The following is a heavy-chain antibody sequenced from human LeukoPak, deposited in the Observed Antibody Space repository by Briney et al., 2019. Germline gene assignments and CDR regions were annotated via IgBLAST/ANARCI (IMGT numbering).Heavy chain of an antibody. CDR3: AKDGDCGGGTCYSGFDV. D-gene: IGHD2-15*01. J-gene: IGHJ6*02. CDR1: GFTFSRYW. Sequence: GGSLRLSCAASGFTFSRYWMTWARQAPGKGLEWVANIKQDGSEKYYVDSVKGRFNISRDNAKNSLYLQMNSLRAEDTAVYYCAKDGDCGGGTCYSGFDVWGQGTTVTVSS. CDR2: IKQDGSEK. V-gene: IGHV3-7*01.